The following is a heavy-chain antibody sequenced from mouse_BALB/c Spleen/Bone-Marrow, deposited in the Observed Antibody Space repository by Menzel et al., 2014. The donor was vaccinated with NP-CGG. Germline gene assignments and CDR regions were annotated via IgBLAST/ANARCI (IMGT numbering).Heavy chain of an antibody. CDR1: GFNIKDYY. CDR2: IDPENGDT. Sequence: VQLKQSGAELVRSGASVKLSCTASGFNIKDYYMHWVKQRPEQGLEWLGWIDPENGDTEYAPKFQGKATMTADTSSNTAYLQLSSLTSEDTAVYYCNGNYYAMDYWGQGTSVTVSS. CDR3: NGNYYAMDY. V-gene: IGHV14-4*02. J-gene: IGHJ4*01. D-gene: IGHD2-1*01.